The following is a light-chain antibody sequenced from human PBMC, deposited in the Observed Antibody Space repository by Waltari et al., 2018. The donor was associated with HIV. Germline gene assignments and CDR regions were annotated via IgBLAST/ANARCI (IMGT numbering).Light chain of an antibody. CDR2: EVN. CDR3: SSYSGINDVGV. Sequence: QSALTQPPSASGSPGQSVTISCSGTRTDVGNSTYVSWDQQHPGKAPKLIIYEVNKRPSGVPDRFSGSKSGNTASLTVSGLQAEDEADYYCSSYSGINDVGVFGGGTKLTVL. CDR1: RTDVGNSTY. V-gene: IGLV2-8*01. J-gene: IGLJ3*02.